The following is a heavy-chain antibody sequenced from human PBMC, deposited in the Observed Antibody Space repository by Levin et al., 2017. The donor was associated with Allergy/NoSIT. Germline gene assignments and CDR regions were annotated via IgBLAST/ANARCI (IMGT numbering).Heavy chain of an antibody. CDR2: IWYDGSNK. J-gene: IGHJ4*02. CDR3: AREWIQLGYFDY. D-gene: IGHD5-18*01. V-gene: IGHV3-33*01. Sequence: GESLKISCAASGFTFSSYGMHWVRQAPGKGLEWVAVIWYDGSNKYYADSVKGRFTISRDNSKNTLYLQMNSLRAEDTAVYYCAREWIQLGYFDYWGQGTLVTVSS. CDR1: GFTFSSYG.